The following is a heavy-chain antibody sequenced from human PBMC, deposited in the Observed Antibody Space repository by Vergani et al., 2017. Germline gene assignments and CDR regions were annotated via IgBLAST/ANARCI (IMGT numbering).Heavy chain of an antibody. CDR2: ISSSSTYI. CDR3: AKGVYCSSTSCYEGRGYYYGMGV. J-gene: IGHJ6*02. Sequence: EVQLVESGGGLVKPGGSLRLSCAASGFTFSTHSMNWVRQAPGKGLEWVSSISSSSTYIYYADSVKGRFTISRDNANNSLYLQMNSLKAEDTAVYYCAKGVYCSSTSCYEGRGYYYGMGVWGQGTTVTFPS. CDR1: GFTFSTHS. D-gene: IGHD2-2*01. V-gene: IGHV3-21*04.